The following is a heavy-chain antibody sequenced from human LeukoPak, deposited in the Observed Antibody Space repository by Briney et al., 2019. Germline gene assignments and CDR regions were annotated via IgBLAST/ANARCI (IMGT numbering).Heavy chain of an antibody. CDR3: ARDREYASGTLGY. CDR1: GFTFSNYA. CDR2: ISDDGSKK. D-gene: IGHD6-19*01. Sequence: GSLRLSCAASGFTFSNYAMHWGRQAPGKGLEWVAVISDDGSKKYYADSVKGRFTISRDSSKNTLYLQMNSLRAEDTAVYYCARDREYASGTLGYWGQGTLVTVSS. V-gene: IGHV3-30*04. J-gene: IGHJ4*02.